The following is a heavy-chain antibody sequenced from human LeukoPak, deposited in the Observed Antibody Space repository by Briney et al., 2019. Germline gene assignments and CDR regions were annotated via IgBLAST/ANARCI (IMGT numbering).Heavy chain of an antibody. CDR3: AADWDY. V-gene: IGHV4-59*01. CDR2: LFQTGST. J-gene: IGHJ4*02. CDR1: GGSISGFS. Sequence: SETLSLTCTVSGGSISGFSWSWIRQSPEKGLEWIGYLFQTGSTDYNPSLESRVTISVDTSKNQFSLKLSSVTAADTAVYYCAADWDYWGQGTLVTVSS.